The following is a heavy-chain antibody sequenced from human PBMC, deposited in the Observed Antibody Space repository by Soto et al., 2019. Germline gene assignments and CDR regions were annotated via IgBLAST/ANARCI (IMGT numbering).Heavy chain of an antibody. CDR1: GYTFTSYA. V-gene: IGHV1-3*01. Sequence: QVQLVQSGAEVKKPGASVKVSCKASGYTFTSYAIHWVRQAPGQRLEWMGWINAGNGNTKYSQKFQDRVTITRDTSATTAYMKLSSLRSEATAVYICARDLGGWPDSWGQGTLVTVYS. J-gene: IGHJ4*02. D-gene: IGHD6-19*01. CDR3: ARDLGGWPDS. CDR2: INAGNGNT.